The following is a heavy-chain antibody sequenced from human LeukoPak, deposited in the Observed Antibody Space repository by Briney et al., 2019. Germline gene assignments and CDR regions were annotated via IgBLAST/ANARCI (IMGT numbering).Heavy chain of an antibody. Sequence: GGSLRLSCAASGFTFSSYGMHWVRQAPGKGLEWVAVISYDGSNKYYADSVKGRFTISRDNSKNTLYLQMNSLRAEDTAVYYCARWYYYDSSGYYSDDAFDIWGQGTMVTVSS. CDR3: ARWYYYDSSGYYSDDAFDI. CDR1: GFTFSSYG. J-gene: IGHJ3*02. D-gene: IGHD3-22*01. V-gene: IGHV3-30*03. CDR2: ISYDGSNK.